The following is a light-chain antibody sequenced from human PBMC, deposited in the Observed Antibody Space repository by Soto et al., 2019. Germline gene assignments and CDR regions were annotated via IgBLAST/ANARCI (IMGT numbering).Light chain of an antibody. Sequence: EIVLTQSPGTLSLSPGERATLSCRASQSVSSSYLAWYQQKPGQAPRLLIYGASSRATGIPDRVSGSGSGTDFTLTISRLEPEDFAVYYCQQYGSTLFTFGGGTKVDIK. J-gene: IGKJ4*01. V-gene: IGKV3-20*01. CDR1: QSVSSSY. CDR2: GAS. CDR3: QQYGSTLFT.